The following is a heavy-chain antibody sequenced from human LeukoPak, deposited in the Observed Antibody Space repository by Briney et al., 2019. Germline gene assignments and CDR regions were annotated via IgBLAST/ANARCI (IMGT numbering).Heavy chain of an antibody. CDR1: RYTFTGYY. CDR3: ARGAVAGFGFDI. CDR2: INPDSGGT. D-gene: IGHD6-19*01. V-gene: IGHV1-2*06. J-gene: IGHJ3*02. Sequence: ASVKVSCKASRYTFTGYYMHWVRQAPGQGLEWMGRINPDSGGTNYAQKFQGRVTMTRDTSSNTAYMELSRLRSDGTAVYYCARGAVAGFGFDIWGQGTMVTVSA.